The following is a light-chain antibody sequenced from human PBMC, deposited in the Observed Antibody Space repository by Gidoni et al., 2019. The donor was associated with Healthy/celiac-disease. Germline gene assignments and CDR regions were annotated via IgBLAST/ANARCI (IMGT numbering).Light chain of an antibody. J-gene: IGKJ2*02. Sequence: EIVMTQSPATLSVSPGERATLSCRASQSVSSNLAWYQQKPGQAPRLLIYGASTRATGIPARFSGSGSGTEFTLTISSLQSEDFAVYYCQQYHNWPPEGTFGQGTKLEIK. CDR1: QSVSSN. CDR2: GAS. V-gene: IGKV3-15*01. CDR3: QQYHNWPPEGT.